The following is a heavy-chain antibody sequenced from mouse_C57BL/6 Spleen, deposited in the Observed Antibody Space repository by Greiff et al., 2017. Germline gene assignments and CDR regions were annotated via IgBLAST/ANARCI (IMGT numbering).Heavy chain of an antibody. CDR1: GFTFTGYY. Sequence: DVMLVQPGGGLVQPGGSLSLSCAASGFTFTGYYMRWVRQPPGQALEWLGFIRNKANSYTTEYSASVKGRFTISRDNSQSILYLQMSALRAEDSATYYCARRGTTFADWYFDVWGKGTTVTVSS. CDR2: IRNKANSYTT. V-gene: IGHV7-3*01. J-gene: IGHJ1*03. D-gene: IGHD1-1*01. CDR3: ARRGTTFADWYFDV.